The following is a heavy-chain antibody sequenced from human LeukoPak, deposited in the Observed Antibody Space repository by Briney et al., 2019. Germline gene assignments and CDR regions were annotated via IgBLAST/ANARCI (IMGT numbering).Heavy chain of an antibody. CDR3: AASWSYQNWFDP. CDR1: AVSISDYY. CDR2: IHNSGNT. J-gene: IGHJ5*02. D-gene: IGHD2-15*01. Sequence: SETLSLTCTVSAVSISDYYWSWIQQTPGKGLEWIGYIHNSGNTNYNPSLKSRVTISVDTSKNQFSLQLSSVTAADAAVYYCAASWSYQNWFDPWGQGTLVTVSS. V-gene: IGHV4-59*01.